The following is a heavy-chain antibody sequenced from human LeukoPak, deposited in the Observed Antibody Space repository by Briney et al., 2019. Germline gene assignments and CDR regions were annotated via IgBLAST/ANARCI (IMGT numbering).Heavy chain of an antibody. D-gene: IGHD5-18*01. CDR2: IYYSGST. CDR3: ARYSHVEAFDI. CDR1: GGSISSGGYY. V-gene: IGHV4-31*03. Sequence: PSETLSLTCTVSGGSISSGGYYWSWIRQHPGKGLEWIGYIYYSGSTYYNPSLKSRVAISVDTSKNQFSLKLSSVTAADTAVYYCARYSHVEAFDIWGQGTMVTVSS. J-gene: IGHJ3*02.